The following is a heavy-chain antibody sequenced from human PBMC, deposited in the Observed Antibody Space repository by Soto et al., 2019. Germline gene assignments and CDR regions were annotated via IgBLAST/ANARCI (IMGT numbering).Heavy chain of an antibody. CDR2: IHSDGST. Sequence: HPGGSLRLSCAASGFTVSNNYMSWVRQAPGKGLEWVAFIHSDGSTYYAGSVKGRFTVSRDNSKNTLYLQMNSLRAEDTAVYYCARDVGYCSSTSCSNWYFDLWGRGTLVTVSS. D-gene: IGHD2-2*01. V-gene: IGHV3-53*01. CDR3: ARDVGYCSSTSCSNWYFDL. J-gene: IGHJ2*01. CDR1: GFTVSNNY.